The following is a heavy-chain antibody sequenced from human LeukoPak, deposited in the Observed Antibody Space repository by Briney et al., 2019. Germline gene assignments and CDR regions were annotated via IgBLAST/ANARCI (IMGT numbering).Heavy chain of an antibody. CDR3: ARHRLIGYCSSTSCYLGSGVLNWFDP. CDR2: IYYSGST. D-gene: IGHD2-2*01. Sequence: SETLSLTCTVSGGSISSSSYYWGWIRQPPGKGLEWIGSIYYSGSTYYNPSLKSRVTISVDTSKNQFSLKLSPVTAADTAVYYCARHRLIGYCSSTSCYLGSGVLNWFDPWGQGTLVTVSS. CDR1: GGSISSSSYY. V-gene: IGHV4-39*01. J-gene: IGHJ5*02.